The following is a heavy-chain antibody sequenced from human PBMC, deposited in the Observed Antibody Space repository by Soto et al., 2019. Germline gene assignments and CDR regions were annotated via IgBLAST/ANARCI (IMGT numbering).Heavy chain of an antibody. CDR2: IIPIFGTA. CDR3: ARPLPGGDSSGYYLGLDY. CDR1: GGTFSSYA. Sequence: QVQLVQSGAEVKKPGSSVKVSCKASGGTFSSYAISWVRQAPGQGLEWMGGIIPIFGTANYAQKFQGRVTITADESTSTAYMELSSLRSEDTAVYYCARPLPGGDSSGYYLGLDYWGQGTLVTVSS. J-gene: IGHJ4*02. D-gene: IGHD3-22*01. V-gene: IGHV1-69*01.